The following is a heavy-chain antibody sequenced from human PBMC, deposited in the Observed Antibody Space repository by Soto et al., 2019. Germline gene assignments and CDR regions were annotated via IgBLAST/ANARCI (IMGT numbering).Heavy chain of an antibody. CDR1: GFTFSSYA. CDR3: AKGRPRPIVATTYYYYGMDV. V-gene: IGHV3-23*01. Sequence: EVQLLESGGGLVQPGGPLRLSCAASGFTFSSYAMSWVRQAPGKGLEWVSAISGSGGSTYYADSVKGRFTISRDNSKNTLYLQMNSLRAEDTAVYYCAKGRPRPIVATTYYYYGMDVWGQGTTVTVSS. J-gene: IGHJ6*02. D-gene: IGHD5-12*01. CDR2: ISGSGGST.